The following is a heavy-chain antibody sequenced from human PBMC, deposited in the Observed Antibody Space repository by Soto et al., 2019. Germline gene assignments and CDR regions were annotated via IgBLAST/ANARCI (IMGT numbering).Heavy chain of an antibody. CDR1: GYTFTSYY. V-gene: IGHV1-46*01. CDR3: ARGQFFVVVVAATKINWSDP. Sequence: GASVKVSCKASGYTFTSYYMHWVRQAPGQGLEWMGIINPSGGSTSYAQKFQGRVTMTGDTSTSTVYMELSSLRSEDTAVYYCARGQFFVVVVAATKINWSDPWGQGTLFTVSS. D-gene: IGHD2-15*01. J-gene: IGHJ5*02. CDR2: INPSGGST.